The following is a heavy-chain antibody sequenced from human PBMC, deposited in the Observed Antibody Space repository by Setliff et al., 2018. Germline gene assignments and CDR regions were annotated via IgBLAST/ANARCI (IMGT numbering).Heavy chain of an antibody. CDR2: IYDSGRT. Sequence: SETLSLTCTVPGDSISSFSYYWGWIRQPPGKGLEWIGTIYDSGRTHYNPSLKSRVSISVDTSKNQFSLKLNSVTAADTGVYYCASCRFQVPYNYWGQGALVTGS. V-gene: IGHV4-39*01. D-gene: IGHD3-16*01. J-gene: IGHJ4*02. CDR1: GDSISSFSYY. CDR3: ASCRFQVPYNY.